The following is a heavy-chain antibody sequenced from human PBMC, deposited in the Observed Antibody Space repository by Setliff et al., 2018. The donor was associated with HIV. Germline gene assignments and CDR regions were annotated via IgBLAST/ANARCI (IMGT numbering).Heavy chain of an antibody. CDR3: ARETSSSWFDY. CDR2: IYTSGST. D-gene: IGHD6-13*01. CDR1: GGSISNYY. J-gene: IGHJ4*02. Sequence: SETLSLTCTVSGGSISNYYWSWIRQPPGKGLEWIGYIYTSGSTDYNPSLKSRVTISVDTSKNQFSLKVNSVTAADTAVYYCARETSSSWFDYWGQGSLVTVSS. V-gene: IGHV4-4*08.